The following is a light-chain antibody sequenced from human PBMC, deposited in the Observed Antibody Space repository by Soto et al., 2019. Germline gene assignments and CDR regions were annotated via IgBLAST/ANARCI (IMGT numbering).Light chain of an antibody. CDR1: QTIRKS. V-gene: IGKV1-39*01. CDR2: DAS. Sequence: DIQITQAPSSLSASVGATMAITCRSFQTIRKSLNWYQQRPGKAPNLLIFDASSLQSGVPSRFSGRGSGAEYTLTISSLQSEDFAVYYCQQYNNWPPWTFGQGTKVDI. CDR3: QQYNNWPPWT. J-gene: IGKJ1*01.